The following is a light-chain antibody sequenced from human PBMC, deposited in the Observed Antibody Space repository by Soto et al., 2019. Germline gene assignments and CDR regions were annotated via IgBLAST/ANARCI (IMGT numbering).Light chain of an antibody. CDR1: QSISSW. CDR2: DAS. V-gene: IGKV1-5*01. CDR3: HQYNSYTPWT. Sequence: DIQMTQSPSTLSASVGDRVTISCRASQSISSWLAWYQQKPGKAPKLLIYDASSLESGVPSRFSGSGFGTEFTLTSGSLQPDDVATYYCHQYNSYTPWTSGQGTKVEIK. J-gene: IGKJ1*01.